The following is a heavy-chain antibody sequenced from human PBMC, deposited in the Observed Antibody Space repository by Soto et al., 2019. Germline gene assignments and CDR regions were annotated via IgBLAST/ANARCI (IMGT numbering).Heavy chain of an antibody. CDR1: GYTFTGYY. CDR2: INPNSGGT. D-gene: IGHD5-12*01. J-gene: IGHJ4*02. Sequence: QVQLVQSGAEVKKPGASVKVSCKASGYTFTGYYMHWVRQAPGQGLEWMGWINPNSGGTNYAQKFQGRVTMTRDMSMRTAYMELRSLRSEGTAVYYCARWGHLVATIGGRYFGSWGQGTLVTVSS. CDR3: ARWGHLVATIGGRYFGS. V-gene: IGHV1-2*02.